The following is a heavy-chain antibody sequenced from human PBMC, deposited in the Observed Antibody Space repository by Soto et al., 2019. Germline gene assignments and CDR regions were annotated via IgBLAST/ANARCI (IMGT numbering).Heavy chain of an antibody. CDR3: ARGILSNYYDSSGYRSPFFDY. J-gene: IGHJ4*02. V-gene: IGHV4-34*01. CDR1: GGSFSGYY. D-gene: IGHD3-22*01. Sequence: SETLSLTCAVYGGSFSGYYWSWIRQPPGKGLEWIGEINHSGSTNYNPSLKSRVTISVDTSKNQFSLKLSSVTAADTAVYYCARGILSNYYDSSGYRSPFFDYWGQGTLVTVSS. CDR2: INHSGST.